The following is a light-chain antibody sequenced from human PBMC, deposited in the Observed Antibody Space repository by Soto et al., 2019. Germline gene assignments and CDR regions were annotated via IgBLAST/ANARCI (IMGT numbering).Light chain of an antibody. J-gene: IGKJ4*01. CDR3: QHYGRSPLT. CDR2: GAS. Sequence: EIVLTQSPGTLSLSPGERATLSCRASQSVSSNSLAWYKQKPGQAPRLLIYGASSRATGIPDRFSGSGSENDFTLTISRLEPEDFAVYFCQHYGRSPLTFGGGTKVEIK. CDR1: QSVSSNS. V-gene: IGKV3-20*01.